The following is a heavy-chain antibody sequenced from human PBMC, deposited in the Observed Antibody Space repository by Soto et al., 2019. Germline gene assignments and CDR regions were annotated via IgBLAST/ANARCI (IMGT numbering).Heavy chain of an antibody. CDR3: ARGPPYCSSTSCYSYYYYMDV. Sequence: GGSLRLSCAASGFTFSSYGMHWVRQAPGKGLEWVAVIWYDGSNKYYADSVKGRFTISRDNSKNTLYLQMNSLRAEDTAVYYCARGPPYCSSTSCYSYYYYMDVWGKGTTVTVSS. V-gene: IGHV3-33*01. J-gene: IGHJ6*03. CDR2: IWYDGSNK. D-gene: IGHD2-2*02. CDR1: GFTFSSYG.